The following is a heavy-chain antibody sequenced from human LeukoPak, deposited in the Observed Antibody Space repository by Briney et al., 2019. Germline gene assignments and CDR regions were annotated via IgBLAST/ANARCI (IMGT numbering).Heavy chain of an antibody. J-gene: IGHJ4*02. CDR1: GFTFSAYG. Sequence: PGGSLRLSCAAPGFTFSAYGMHWVRQAPGKGLEWVATISYDGDNKSYADSVKGRFTISRDNSKSTLYLQMISLRPEDTAVYYCAKGSVAGIRNYIDYWGQGALVTVSS. V-gene: IGHV3-30*18. CDR2: ISYDGDNK. D-gene: IGHD6-19*01. CDR3: AKGSVAGIRNYIDY.